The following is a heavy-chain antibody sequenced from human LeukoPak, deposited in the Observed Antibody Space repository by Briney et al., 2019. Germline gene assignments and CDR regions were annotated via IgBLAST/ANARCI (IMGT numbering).Heavy chain of an antibody. D-gene: IGHD3-3*01. Sequence: SVKISCKASGGTFSSYAISWVRQAPGQGLEWMGGIIPIFGTANYAQKFQGRVTITADESTSTAYMELSSLRSEDTAVYYCARGSQDSPDYDFWSGSTTYFDYWGQGTLVTVSS. CDR3: ARGSQDSPDYDFWSGSTTYFDY. J-gene: IGHJ4*02. V-gene: IGHV1-69*13. CDR2: IIPIFGTA. CDR1: GGTFSSYA.